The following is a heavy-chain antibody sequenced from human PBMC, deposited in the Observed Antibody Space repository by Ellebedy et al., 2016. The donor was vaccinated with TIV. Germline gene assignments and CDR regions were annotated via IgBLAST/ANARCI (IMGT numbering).Heavy chain of an antibody. CDR1: GGSISSVY. Sequence: MPGGSLRLSCTVSGGSISSVYWSRIRQPPGKGLEWIGNIYYSGSSNYNPSLKSRVTISVDTSKNQFSLKLSSVTAADTAVYYCARQYSGYSPCDYWGQGTLVTVSS. CDR2: IYYSGSS. V-gene: IGHV4-59*01. D-gene: IGHD5-12*01. CDR3: ARQYSGYSPCDY. J-gene: IGHJ4*02.